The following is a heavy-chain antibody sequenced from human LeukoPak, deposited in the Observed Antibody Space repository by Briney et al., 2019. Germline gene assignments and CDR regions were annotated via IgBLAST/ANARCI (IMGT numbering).Heavy chain of an antibody. D-gene: IGHD5-12*01. CDR1: GYSFTTYW. J-gene: IGHJ4*02. CDR3: ARRQYSGYDVDF. Sequence: GESLKISCKGSGYSFTTYWIAWVRQMPGRGLEWMGIISPDDSEIRYSPSFRGQVTISADKSISTAYLQWSSLEASDTAIYYCARRQYSGYDVDFWGQGTLVTVSS. V-gene: IGHV5-51*01. CDR2: ISPDDSEI.